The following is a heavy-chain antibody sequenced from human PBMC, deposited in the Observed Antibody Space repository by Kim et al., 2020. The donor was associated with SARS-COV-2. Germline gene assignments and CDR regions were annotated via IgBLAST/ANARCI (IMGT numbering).Heavy chain of an antibody. CDR2: INHSGST. J-gene: IGHJ5*02. V-gene: IGHV4-34*01. CDR3: ARREQQLVLRLPNWFDP. Sequence: SETLSLTCAVYGGSFSGYYWSWIRQPPGKGLEWIGEINHSGSTNYNPSLKSRVTISVDTSKNQFSLKLSSVTAADTAVYYCARREQQLVLRLPNWFDPWGQGTLVTVSS. D-gene: IGHD6-13*01. CDR1: GGSFSGYY.